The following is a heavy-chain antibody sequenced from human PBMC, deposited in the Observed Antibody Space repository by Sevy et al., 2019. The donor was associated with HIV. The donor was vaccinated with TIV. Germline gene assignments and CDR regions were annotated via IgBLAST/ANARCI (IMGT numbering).Heavy chain of an antibody. J-gene: IGHJ6*02. CDR2: INHSGST. Sequence: SETLSLTCAVYGGSFSGYYWSWIRQPPGKGLEWIGEINHSGSTNYNPSLKSRVTISVDTSKNQFSLKLSSVTAADMAVYYCASSPAGTGFYYYYGMDVWGQGTTVTVSS. D-gene: IGHD6-13*01. CDR3: ASSPAGTGFYYYYGMDV. V-gene: IGHV4-34*01. CDR1: GGSFSGYY.